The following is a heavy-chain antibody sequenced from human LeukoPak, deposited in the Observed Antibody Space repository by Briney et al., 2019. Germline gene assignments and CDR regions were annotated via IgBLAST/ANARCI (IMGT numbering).Heavy chain of an antibody. Sequence: SETLSLTCTVSRGSISSSTYYWSWVRQPPGKGLEWIASIYYTGSTYYNPSLKSRVTISLDMSKNEFSLTMSSVTAADTAVYYCARARSAAGNFDYWGQGTLVTVSS. J-gene: IGHJ4*02. D-gene: IGHD6-13*01. CDR2: IYYTGST. CDR1: RGSISSSTYY. V-gene: IGHV4-39*07. CDR3: ARARSAAGNFDY.